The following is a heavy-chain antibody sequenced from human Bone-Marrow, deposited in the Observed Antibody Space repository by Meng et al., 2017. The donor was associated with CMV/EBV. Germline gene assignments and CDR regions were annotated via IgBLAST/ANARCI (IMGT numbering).Heavy chain of an antibody. CDR2: INPNSGGT. CDR1: GYTFTGYY. CDR3: SRAWGRYSWLAP. D-gene: IGHD3-16*01. Sequence: ASVKVSCKASGYTFTGYYMHWVRQAPGQGLEWMGWINPNSGGTNYAQKFQGRVTMTRDTSISTAYMELSRLGSDDTAVYYCSRAWGRYSWLAPWAQGTLVTVSS. J-gene: IGHJ5*02. V-gene: IGHV1-2*02.